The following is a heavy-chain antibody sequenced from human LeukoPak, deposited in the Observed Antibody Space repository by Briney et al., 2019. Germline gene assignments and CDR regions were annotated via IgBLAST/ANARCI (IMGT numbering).Heavy chain of an antibody. CDR2: INHSGST. Sequence: PSETLSLTCAVYGGSFSGYYWSWVRQPPGKGLEWVGEINHSGSTNYKPSLKSRVTISVDTSKNQFSLKLSSVTAADTAVYYCARAGRWEGRPHAFDTWGQGTLVTVSS. V-gene: IGHV4-34*01. D-gene: IGHD1-26*01. J-gene: IGHJ3*02. CDR1: GGSFSGYY. CDR3: ARAGRWEGRPHAFDT.